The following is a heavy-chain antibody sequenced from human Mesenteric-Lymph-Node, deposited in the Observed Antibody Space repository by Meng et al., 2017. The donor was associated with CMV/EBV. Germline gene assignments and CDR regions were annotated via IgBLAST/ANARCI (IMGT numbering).Heavy chain of an antibody. J-gene: IGHJ3*01. CDR2: INQDGSVQ. CDR3: AKGGGDVAFDV. V-gene: IGHV3-7*01. CDR1: ALTLNSYW. Sequence: GESLKISCEASALTLNSYWMNWVRQAPGKGLEWVANINQDGSVQHYLDSVKGRFTISRDSAKNTLYLQMNSLRAVDTAVYYCAKGGGDVAFDVWGQGTMVTVSS. D-gene: IGHD3-16*01.